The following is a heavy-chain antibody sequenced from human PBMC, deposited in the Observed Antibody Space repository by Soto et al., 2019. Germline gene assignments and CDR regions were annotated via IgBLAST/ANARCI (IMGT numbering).Heavy chain of an antibody. CDR2: INIYNGNT. J-gene: IGHJ4*02. Sequence: QVQVVQSGAEVKKPGASVKVSCKTSGYTFASYAISWVRQAPGQGLEWTGWINIYNGNTNYAQKVQDRLTMTTDTSTSPASMELRSLRSDDTAVYYCARGNGNDYGSSDYWGQGTLVTVSS. V-gene: IGHV1-18*01. CDR1: GYTFASYA. CDR3: ARGNGNDYGSSDY. D-gene: IGHD5-12*01.